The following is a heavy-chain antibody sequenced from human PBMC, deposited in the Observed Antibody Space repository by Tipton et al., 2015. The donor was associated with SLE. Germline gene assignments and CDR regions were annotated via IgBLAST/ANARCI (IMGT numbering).Heavy chain of an antibody. CDR1: GYTFTNYG. CDR3: AREGYSSADYFYGMDV. Sequence: QLAQSGAEVKKPGASVKVSCKASGYTFTNYGISWVRQAPGQGLEWMGWMSAYNGNTNYAQKFRGRVTMTTDTSTSTAYMELRSLRSDDTAVYYCAREGYSSADYFYGMDVWGQGTTVTVSS. CDR2: MSAYNGNT. V-gene: IGHV1-18*01. D-gene: IGHD6-25*01. J-gene: IGHJ6*02.